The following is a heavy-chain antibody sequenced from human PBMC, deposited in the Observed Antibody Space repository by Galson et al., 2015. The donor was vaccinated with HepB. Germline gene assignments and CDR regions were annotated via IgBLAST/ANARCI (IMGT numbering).Heavy chain of an antibody. CDR2: IYSGGST. V-gene: IGHV3-66*01. Sequence: SLRLSCAASGFTVSSNYMSWVRQAPGKGLEWVSVIYSGGSTYYADSVKGRFTISRDNSKNTLYLQMNSLRAEDTAVYYCARDGYSSGWCVRYFDLWGRGTLVTVSS. D-gene: IGHD6-13*01. CDR1: GFTVSSNY. CDR3: ARDGYSSGWCVRYFDL. J-gene: IGHJ2*01.